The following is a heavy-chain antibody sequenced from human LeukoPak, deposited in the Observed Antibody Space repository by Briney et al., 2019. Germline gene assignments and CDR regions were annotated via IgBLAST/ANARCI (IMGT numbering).Heavy chain of an antibody. J-gene: IGHJ6*02. V-gene: IGHV1-18*01. D-gene: IGHD3-10*01. CDR3: ARTRITMVRGVRYYYGMDV. CDR2: ISAYNANT. Sequence: SVKVSCKASGYTFTSYGISWVRQAPGQGLEWMGWISAYNANTNYAQKLQGRVTMTTDTSTSTAYMELRSLRSDDTAVYYCARTRITMVRGVRYYYGMDVWGQGTTVTVSS. CDR1: GYTFTSYG.